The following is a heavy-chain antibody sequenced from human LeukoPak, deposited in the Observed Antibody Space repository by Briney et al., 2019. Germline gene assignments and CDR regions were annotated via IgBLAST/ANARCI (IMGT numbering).Heavy chain of an antibody. CDR3: ASSGYYYPYAFDI. V-gene: IGHV1-3*01. CDR2: INAGNGNT. CDR1: GYTFTSYA. J-gene: IGHJ3*02. Sequence: EASVKVSCKASGYTFTSYAMHWVRQAPGQRLEWLGWINAGNGNTKYSQKFQGRVTITRDTSASTAYMELSSLRSEDTAVYYCASSGYYYPYAFDIWGQGTMVTVSS. D-gene: IGHD3-22*01.